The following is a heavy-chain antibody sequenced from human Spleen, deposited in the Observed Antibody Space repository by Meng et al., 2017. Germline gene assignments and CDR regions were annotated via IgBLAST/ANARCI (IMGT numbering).Heavy chain of an antibody. CDR3: AKAPYNDFWSDDFRGHYFDY. Sequence: QLQLQESGPGLVKPSGTLSLTCAVSGGSISSSYWWSWVRQPPGKGLEYIGEIHHSGATNYNPSLKSRVTISIDKSKNQFSLRLSSVTAADTAVYYCAKAPYNDFWSDDFRGHYFDYWGQGTLVTVSS. D-gene: IGHD3-3*01. CDR1: GGSISSSYW. CDR2: IHHSGAT. J-gene: IGHJ4*02. V-gene: IGHV4-4*02.